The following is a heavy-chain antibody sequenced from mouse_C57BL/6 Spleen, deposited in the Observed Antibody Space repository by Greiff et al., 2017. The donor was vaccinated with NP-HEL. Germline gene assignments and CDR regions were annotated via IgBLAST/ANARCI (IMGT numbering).Heavy chain of an antibody. J-gene: IGHJ3*01. V-gene: IGHV1-61*01. CDR1: GYTFTSYW. Sequence: QVQLQQPGAELVRPGSSVKLSCKASGYTFTSYWMDWVKQRPGQGLEWIGNIYPSDSETHYNQKFKDKATLTVDKSSSTAYMQLSSLTSEDSAVYYCARWGETAQARFAYWGQGTLVTVSA. CDR3: ARWGETAQARFAY. CDR2: IYPSDSET. D-gene: IGHD3-2*02.